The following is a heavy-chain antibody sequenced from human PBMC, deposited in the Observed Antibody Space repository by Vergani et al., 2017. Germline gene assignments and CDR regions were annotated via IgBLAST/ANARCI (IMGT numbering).Heavy chain of an antibody. V-gene: IGHV4-39*01. Sequence: QLQLQESGPGLVKPSETLSLTCTVSGCSISSSSYYWGWIRQPPGKGLEWIGSIYYSGSTYYNPSLKSRVTISVDTSKNQFSLKLSSVTAADTAVYYCASPANWNDGYYYCGMDVWGQGTTVTVSS. CDR2: IYYSGST. CDR1: GCSISSSSYY. D-gene: IGHD1-1*01. J-gene: IGHJ6*02. CDR3: ASPANWNDGYYYCGMDV.